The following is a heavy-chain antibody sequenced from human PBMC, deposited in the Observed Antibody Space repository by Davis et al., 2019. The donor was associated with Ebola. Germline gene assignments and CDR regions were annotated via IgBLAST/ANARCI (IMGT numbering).Heavy chain of an antibody. V-gene: IGHV3-30*02. J-gene: IGHJ4*02. D-gene: IGHD6-6*01. CDR1: GFTFSSYG. Sequence: PGGSLRLSCAASGFTFSSYGMHWVRQAPGKGPEWLTYIFFDGSETFYADSVKGRFTISRDNSKNTLYLQMGRLRSDDTAMYYCVRDFFEFSSSSFSDSWGQGTLVTVSS. CDR3: VRDFFEFSSSSFSDS. CDR2: IFFDGSET.